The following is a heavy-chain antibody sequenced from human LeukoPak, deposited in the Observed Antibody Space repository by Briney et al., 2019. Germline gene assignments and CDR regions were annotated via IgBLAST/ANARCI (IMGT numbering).Heavy chain of an antibody. Sequence: PSETLSLTCAVYGGSFSGYYWSWIRQPPGKGLEWSGEINHSASTNYNPSLKSRVTISVDTSKNQFSLKLSSVTAADTAVYYCARWWNRSGYYVRGNWFDPWGQGTLVTVSS. J-gene: IGHJ5*02. CDR2: INHSAST. V-gene: IGHV4-34*01. CDR3: ARWWNRSGYYVRGNWFDP. CDR1: GGSFSGYY. D-gene: IGHD3-3*01.